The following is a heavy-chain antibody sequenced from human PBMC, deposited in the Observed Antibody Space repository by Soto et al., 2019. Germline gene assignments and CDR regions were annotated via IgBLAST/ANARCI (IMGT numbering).Heavy chain of an antibody. CDR2: TYYRSKWYN. Sequence: KQSQTLSLTCAISGDSVSSNSAAWNWIRQSPSRGLEWLGRTYYRSKWYNDYAVSVKSRITINPDTSKNQFSLQLNSVTPEDTAVYYCARDREPTVVIVGDYYYYGMDVWGQGTTVTVSS. V-gene: IGHV6-1*01. J-gene: IGHJ6*02. CDR3: ARDREPTVVIVGDYYYYGMDV. D-gene: IGHD2-21*01. CDR1: GDSVSSNSAA.